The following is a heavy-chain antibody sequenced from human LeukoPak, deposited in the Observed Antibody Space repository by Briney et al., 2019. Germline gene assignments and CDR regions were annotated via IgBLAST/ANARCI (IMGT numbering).Heavy chain of an antibody. D-gene: IGHD6-13*01. CDR3: AREVSSTSTCIDY. CDR1: GGSVSSGGYF. J-gene: IGHJ4*02. Sequence: SETLSLTCTVSGGSVSSGGYFWSWIRQPPGKGLEWIGYIYYTGSTNYNPSLKSRVTMSVDTSKNQFSLKLSSVTAADTAVYFCAREVSSTSTCIDYWGQGTLVTVSS. CDR2: IYYTGST. V-gene: IGHV4-61*08.